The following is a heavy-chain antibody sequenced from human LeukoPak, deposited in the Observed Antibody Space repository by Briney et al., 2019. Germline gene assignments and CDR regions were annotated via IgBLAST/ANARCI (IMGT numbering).Heavy chain of an antibody. CDR2: LTDSGDAT. J-gene: IGHJ5*02. CDR1: GFTFSHYA. V-gene: IGHV3-23*01. D-gene: IGHD1-1*01. Sequence: PWGSLRLSCAVSGFTFSHYAMSWVRQAPGTGLEWVGSLTDSGDATYYADSVKGRLTISRDNSNSTLYLHISGLRDEDTAVYYCARGYSHNSGGWLDPWGQGPLVSVSS. CDR3: ARGYSHNSGGWLDP.